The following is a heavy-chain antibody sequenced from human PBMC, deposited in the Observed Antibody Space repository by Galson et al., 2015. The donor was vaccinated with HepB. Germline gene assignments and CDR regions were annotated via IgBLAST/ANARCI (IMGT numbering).Heavy chain of an antibody. J-gene: IGHJ4*02. CDR2: ISRSGDST. Sequence: SLRLSCAASGFTFSSYAMSWVRQAPGKGLEWVSTISRSGDSTYYADSVRGRFTISRDNSKNTLYFQMNSLRAEDTAVYYCAKLDYYDSSGYYSRCFWGQGTLVTVSS. CDR3: AKLDYYDSSGYYSRCF. CDR1: GFTFSSYA. D-gene: IGHD3-22*01. V-gene: IGHV3-23*01.